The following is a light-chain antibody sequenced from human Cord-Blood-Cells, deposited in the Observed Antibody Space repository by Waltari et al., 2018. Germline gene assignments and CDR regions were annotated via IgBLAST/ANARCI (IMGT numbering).Light chain of an antibody. V-gene: IGKV3-11*01. CDR2: DAS. CDR3: QQRSNCSYS. J-gene: IGKJ2*03. Sequence: EIVFTQCLATQSLSSPSIATLSCTSSQSVSSYLACYQQKPGQAPRLLIYDASNMHTGIPARFSGSGSGTDFTLTISSLQPEDFAVYYCQQRSNCSYSFGQGTKLEIK. CDR1: QSVSSY.